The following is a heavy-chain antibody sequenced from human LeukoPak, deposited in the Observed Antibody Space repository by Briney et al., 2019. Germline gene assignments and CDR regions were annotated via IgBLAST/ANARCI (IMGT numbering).Heavy chain of an antibody. V-gene: IGHV5-10-1*01. CDR3: ARASYGSGPDDY. D-gene: IGHD6-19*01. CDR1: GSIFTGYW. CDR2: IVPSVAYT. J-gene: IGHJ4*02. Sequence: HGESLQISCQGSGSIFTGYWISGARQLHGKGREWRGRIVPSVAYTNYTPSSQGHVTITADKSISTAYLQWSSLKASDAAMYYCARASYGSGPDDYWGQGTLVTVSS.